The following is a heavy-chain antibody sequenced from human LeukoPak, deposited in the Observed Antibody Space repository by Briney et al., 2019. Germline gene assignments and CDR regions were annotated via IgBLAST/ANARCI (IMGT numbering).Heavy chain of an antibody. CDR3: TKDRTSWYYFDY. Sequence: PGKSLRLSCAASGFSFTTYWMSWVRQAPGKGLEWVANIKQDGTEKYYVDSVKGRFTISRDNAKNSLYLQMNSLRVEDTAVYYCTKDRTSWYYFDYWGQGTLVTVSS. V-gene: IGHV3-7*01. CDR2: IKQDGTEK. CDR1: GFSFTTYW. J-gene: IGHJ4*02.